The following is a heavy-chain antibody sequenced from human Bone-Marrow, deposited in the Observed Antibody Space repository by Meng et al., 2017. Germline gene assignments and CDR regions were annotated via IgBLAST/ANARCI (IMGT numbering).Heavy chain of an antibody. D-gene: IGHD4-17*01. CDR2: IYYDGSNR. CDR3: ARDRETPGHYAIDY. V-gene: IGHV3-33*01. Sequence: GESLKISCAASGFTFSNYGMHWVRQAPGKGLEWVAVIYYDGSNRYYADSVKGRFTISRDNAKNSLYLQMNSLRAEDTAVYYCARDRETPGHYAIDYWGQGTLVTVSS. CDR1: GFTFSNYG. J-gene: IGHJ4*02.